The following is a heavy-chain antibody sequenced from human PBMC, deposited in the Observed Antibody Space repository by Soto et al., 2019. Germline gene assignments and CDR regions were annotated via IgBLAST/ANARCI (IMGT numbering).Heavy chain of an antibody. Sequence: SETLSLTCAVYGGSFSGYYWSWIRQPPGKGLEWIGEINHSGSTNYNPSLKSRVTISVDTSKNQFSLKLSSVTAADTAVYYCARGSVVIKRNWFDPWGQGTLVTAPQ. CDR1: GGSFSGYY. D-gene: IGHD3-22*01. V-gene: IGHV4-34*01. CDR3: ARGSVVIKRNWFDP. J-gene: IGHJ5*02. CDR2: INHSGST.